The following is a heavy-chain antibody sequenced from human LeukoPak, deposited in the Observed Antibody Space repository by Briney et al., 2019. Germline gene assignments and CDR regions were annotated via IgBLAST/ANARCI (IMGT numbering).Heavy chain of an antibody. CDR1: GSTFSKYG. V-gene: IGHV3-33*01. CDR2: IWYDGSDK. Sequence: GGSLRLSCAASGSTFSKYGMHWVRQAPGKGLEWVGVIWYDGSDKYYADSVKGRFTISRDISKNTLYLQMNSLKAEDTAVYYCARDLVGAIAHGFDYWGQGTLVTVSS. D-gene: IGHD1-26*01. J-gene: IGHJ4*02. CDR3: ARDLVGAIAHGFDY.